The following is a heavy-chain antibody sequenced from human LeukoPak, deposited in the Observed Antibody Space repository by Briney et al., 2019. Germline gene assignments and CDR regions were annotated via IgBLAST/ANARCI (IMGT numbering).Heavy chain of an antibody. Sequence: GGSLRLSCAASGFTFSIYAMSWVRQAPGKGLEWVSAISGSGGSTYYADSVKGRFTISRDNSKNTLYLQMNSLRAEDTAVYYCAKFTSSSFFDDWFDPWGQGTLVTVSS. V-gene: IGHV3-23*01. J-gene: IGHJ5*02. CDR3: AKFTSSSFFDDWFDP. CDR1: GFTFSIYA. CDR2: ISGSGGST. D-gene: IGHD6-6*01.